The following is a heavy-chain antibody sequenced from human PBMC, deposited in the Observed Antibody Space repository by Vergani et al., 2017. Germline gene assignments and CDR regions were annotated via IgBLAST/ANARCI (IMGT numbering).Heavy chain of an antibody. CDR3: ARGAPITMIVAGAFDI. CDR2: IYYSGST. J-gene: IGHJ3*02. V-gene: IGHV4-61*02. CDR1: GGSISSGSYY. Sequence: QVQLQESGPGLVKPSQTLSLTCTVSGGSISSGSYYWSWIRQPAGKGLEWIGRIYYSGSTNYNPSLKSRVTISVDTSKNQFSLKLSSVTAADTAVYYCARGAPITMIVAGAFDIWGQGTMVTVSS. D-gene: IGHD3-22*01.